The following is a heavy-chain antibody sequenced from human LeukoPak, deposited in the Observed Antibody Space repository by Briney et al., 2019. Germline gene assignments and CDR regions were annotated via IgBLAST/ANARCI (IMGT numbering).Heavy chain of an antibody. D-gene: IGHD4-17*01. CDR3: ARDPERSVTTYYYYGMDV. J-gene: IGHJ6*02. CDR1: GFTFSSYG. CDR2: IWYDGSNK. Sequence: GGSLRLSCAASGFTFSSYGMHWVRQAPGKGLEGVAVIWYDGSNKYYADSVKGRFTISRDNSKNTLYLQMNSLRAEDTAVYYCARDPERSVTTYYYYGMDVWGQGTTVTVSS. V-gene: IGHV3-33*01.